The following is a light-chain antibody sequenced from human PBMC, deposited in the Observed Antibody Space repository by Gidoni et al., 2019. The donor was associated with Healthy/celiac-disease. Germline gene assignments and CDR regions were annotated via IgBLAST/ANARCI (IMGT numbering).Light chain of an antibody. CDR2: AAS. CDR1: QSISSY. V-gene: IGKV1-39*01. CDR3: QQSYSTPLT. Sequence: DIQMTQSPSSLSASVGDRVTTTCRASQSISSYLNWYQQKPGKAPKLLIYAASSLQSGVPSRFSGSGSGTDFTLTISSLQPEDFATYYCQQSYSTPLTVGGGTKVEIK. J-gene: IGKJ4*01.